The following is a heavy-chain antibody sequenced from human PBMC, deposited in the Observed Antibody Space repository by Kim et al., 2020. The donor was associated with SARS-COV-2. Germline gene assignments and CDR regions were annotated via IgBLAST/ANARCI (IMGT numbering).Heavy chain of an antibody. Sequence: YADSVKGRFTISRDNSKNTLYLQMNSLRAEDTAVYYCASCPSGWFPFDYWGQGTLVTVSS. D-gene: IGHD6-19*01. J-gene: IGHJ4*02. V-gene: IGHV3-30*01. CDR3: ASCPSGWFPFDY.